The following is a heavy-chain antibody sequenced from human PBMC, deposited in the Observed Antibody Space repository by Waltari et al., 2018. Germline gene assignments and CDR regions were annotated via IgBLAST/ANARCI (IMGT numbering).Heavy chain of an antibody. V-gene: IGHV1-69*10. Sequence: QVRLEQSGPEVKKPGSSVKVSCKASGGIFSAYVFTWVRQAPGQGLQWMGGIIPSLNIPNYAQRLQGRVTITADTSTTTVSMDLSSLKSEDTAIYYCASGGLRQDYFVDWGQGTLVTVSS. CDR1: GGIFSAYV. CDR2: IIPSLNIP. D-gene: IGHD4-17*01. J-gene: IGHJ4*02. CDR3: ASGGLRQDYFVD.